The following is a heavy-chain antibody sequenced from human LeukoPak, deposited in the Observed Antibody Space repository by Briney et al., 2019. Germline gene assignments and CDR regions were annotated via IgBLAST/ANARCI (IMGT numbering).Heavy chain of an antibody. D-gene: IGHD6-13*01. J-gene: IGHJ3*02. CDR1: GYRFTTHW. V-gene: IGHV5-51*01. Sequence: GESLKISCKGSGYRFTTHWIGWVRQMPGKDLEWMGIIYPGDSDTRYSPSFQGQVTISADKSISTAYLQWSSLKASDTAMYFCARRSTSNIWSKDAFDIWGQGTLVTVSS. CDR2: IYPGDSDT. CDR3: ARRSTSNIWSKDAFDI.